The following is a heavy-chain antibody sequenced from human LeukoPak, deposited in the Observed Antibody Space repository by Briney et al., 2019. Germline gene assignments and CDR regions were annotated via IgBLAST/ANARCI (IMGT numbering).Heavy chain of an antibody. D-gene: IGHD6-25*01. CDR3: ARDRGYGDQNFDY. V-gene: IGHV4-59*01. Sequence: SETLSLTCTVSGGSISSYYWSWIRQPPGKGLEWIGYIYSSGSTNYNPSLKSRVTISVDTSKNQFSLKLSSVTAADTAVYYCARDRGYGDQNFDYWGQGTLVTVSS. CDR2: IYSSGST. CDR1: GGSISSYY. J-gene: IGHJ4*02.